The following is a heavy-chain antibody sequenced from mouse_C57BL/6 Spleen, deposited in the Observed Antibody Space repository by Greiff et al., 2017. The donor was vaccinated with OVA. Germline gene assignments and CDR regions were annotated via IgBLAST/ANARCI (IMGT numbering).Heavy chain of an antibody. J-gene: IGHJ2*01. CDR2: INPNNGGT. V-gene: IGHV1-26*01. D-gene: IGHD3-3*01. Sequence: EVQLQQSGPELVKPGASVKISCKASGYTFTDYYMNWVKQSHGKSLEWIGDINPNNGGTSYNQKFKGKATLTVDKSSSTAYMELRSLTSADSAVDYCARSDFLGYFDYWGQGTTLTVSS. CDR3: ARSDFLGYFDY. CDR1: GYTFTDYY.